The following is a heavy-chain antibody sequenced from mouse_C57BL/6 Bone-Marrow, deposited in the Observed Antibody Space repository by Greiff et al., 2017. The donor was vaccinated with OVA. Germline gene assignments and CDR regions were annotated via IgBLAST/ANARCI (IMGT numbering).Heavy chain of an antibody. CDR1: GYTFTSYW. CDR2: IDPSDSYT. D-gene: IGHD2-4*01. J-gene: IGHJ2*01. V-gene: IGHV1-59*01. CDR3: ARENYDYDFDY. Sequence: VQLQQPGAELVRPGTSVKLSCKASGYTFTSYWMHWVKQRPGQGLEWIGVIDPSDSYTNYNQKFKGKATLTVDTSSSSAYMQLSSLTSEDSAVYYCARENYDYDFDYWGQGTTLTVSS.